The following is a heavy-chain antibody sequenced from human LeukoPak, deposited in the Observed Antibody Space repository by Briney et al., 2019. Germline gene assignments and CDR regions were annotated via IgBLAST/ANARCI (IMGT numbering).Heavy chain of an antibody. Sequence: PSETLSLTCAVYGGSFSGYYWSWIRQPPGKGLEWIGEINHSGSTNYNPSLKSRVTISVDTSKNQFSLKLSSVTAAGTAVYYCAHSPRRPHFDYWGQGTLVTVSS. CDR1: GGSFSGYY. V-gene: IGHV4-34*01. J-gene: IGHJ4*02. CDR2: INHSGST. D-gene: IGHD6-13*01. CDR3: AHSPRRPHFDY.